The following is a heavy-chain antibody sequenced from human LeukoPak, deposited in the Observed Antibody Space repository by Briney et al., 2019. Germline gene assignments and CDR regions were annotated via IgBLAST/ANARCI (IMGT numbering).Heavy chain of an antibody. CDR3: ARDLSNGNYYDSSGYFDY. D-gene: IGHD3-22*01. V-gene: IGHV3-74*01. CDR1: GFTFTNHW. J-gene: IGHJ4*02. Sequence: GGSLRLSCAASGFTFTNHWMHWVRQAPGKGLVWVSRIRPDGRETNHADSVKGRFTISRDNAKNTLYLQMNSLGAEDTAVYYCARDLSNGNYYDSSGYFDYWGQGTLVTVSS. CDR2: IRPDGRET.